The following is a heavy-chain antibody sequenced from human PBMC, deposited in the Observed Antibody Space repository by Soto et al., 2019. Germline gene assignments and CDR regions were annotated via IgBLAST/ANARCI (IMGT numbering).Heavy chain of an antibody. Sequence: QVQLQESGPGLVKPSQTLSLTCTVSGGSISSGGYYWSWIRQHPGKGLEWIGYIYYSGSTYYNPSLKSRVTISVDTSKNQICLKLRSVTAAATAVYYCARDLQYSRLFYGMDVWGQGTTVTVSS. D-gene: IGHD6-13*01. J-gene: IGHJ6*02. CDR2: IYYSGST. CDR1: GGSISSGGYY. V-gene: IGHV4-31*03. CDR3: ARDLQYSRLFYGMDV.